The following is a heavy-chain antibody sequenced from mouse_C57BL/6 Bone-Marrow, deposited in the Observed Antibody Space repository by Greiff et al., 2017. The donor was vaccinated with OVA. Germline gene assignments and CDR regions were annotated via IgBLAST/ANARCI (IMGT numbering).Heavy chain of an antibody. CDR3: AIFLLGPYFDY. D-gene: IGHD4-1*01. CDR1: GFTFTDYY. CDR2: IRNKANGYTT. J-gene: IGHJ2*01. V-gene: IGHV7-3*01. Sequence: EVQRVESGGGLVQPGGSLSLSCAASGFTFTDYYMSWVRQPPGKALEWLGFIRNKANGYTTEYNASVKGRFTISRDNSQSILYLQMNALRAEDIATYYCAIFLLGPYFDYWGQGTTLTVSS.